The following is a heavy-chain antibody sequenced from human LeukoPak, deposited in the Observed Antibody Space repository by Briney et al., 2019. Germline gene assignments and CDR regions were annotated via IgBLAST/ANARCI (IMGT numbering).Heavy chain of an antibody. CDR3: ARGRIVGATTRYYYYMDV. CDR2: INPSGSST. CDR1: GYSFTNHY. Sequence: GASVKVACKASGYSFTNHYMHWGRQAPGQGLEWLGLINPSGSSTLYAQKFQGRVTMTRDMSTTTDYMELSSLRSEDTAVYYCARGRIVGATTRYYYYMDVWGKGTTVTVSS. J-gene: IGHJ6*03. D-gene: IGHD1-26*01. V-gene: IGHV1-46*01.